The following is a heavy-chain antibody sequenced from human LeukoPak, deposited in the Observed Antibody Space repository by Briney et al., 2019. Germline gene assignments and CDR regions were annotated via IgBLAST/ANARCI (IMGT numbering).Heavy chain of an antibody. J-gene: IGHJ6*03. CDR2: INPSGDTT. D-gene: IGHD6-19*01. Sequence: ASVKVSCKASGYIFTSYYIHWVRQAPGQGLEWMGVINPSGDTTTYAQKFQGRVTMTRDMSTSTVYMELSSLRSEDTAVYYCASTAVAGIRYYYYMDVWGKGTTVTISS. CDR1: GYIFTSYY. CDR3: ASTAVAGIRYYYYMDV. V-gene: IGHV1-46*01.